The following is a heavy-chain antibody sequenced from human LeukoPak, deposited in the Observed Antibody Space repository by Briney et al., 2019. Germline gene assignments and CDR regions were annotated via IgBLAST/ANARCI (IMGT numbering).Heavy chain of an antibody. J-gene: IGHJ3*02. CDR3: ARSYAPGYI. CDR2: ISSSTSTT. Sequence: GGSLRLSCAASGFTFSSYSMNWVRQAPGKGLEWVSYISSSTSTTYYADSVKGRFTIFRDNSNNTLYLQMNSLRAEDTAVYYCARSYAPGYIWGQGTMVTVSS. CDR1: GFTFSSYS. V-gene: IGHV3-48*01. D-gene: IGHD2-2*01.